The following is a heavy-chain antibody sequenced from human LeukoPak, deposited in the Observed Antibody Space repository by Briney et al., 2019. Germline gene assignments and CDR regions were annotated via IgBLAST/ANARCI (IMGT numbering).Heavy chain of an antibody. CDR2: IHHSGTT. J-gene: IGHJ5*02. D-gene: IGHD3-3*01. CDR3: ARETYNDFSRWFDP. V-gene: IGHV4-30-4*01. CDR1: GGSISSDDYY. Sequence: SQTLSLTCTVTGGSISSDDYYWSWSRQPPGKGLKWIGYIHHSGTTYYNPSLESRVIISVDTSKNQFSLKLTSVTAVDTAVYYCARETYNDFSRWFDPWGQGTLVTVSS.